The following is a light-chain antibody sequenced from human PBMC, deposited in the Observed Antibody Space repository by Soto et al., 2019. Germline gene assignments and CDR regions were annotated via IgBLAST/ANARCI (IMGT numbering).Light chain of an antibody. CDR3: SSDSPTGVRL. Sequence: QSALTQPASVSGSPGQSITISCTGSPDLVSWYQQHPGSAPKLLIDEDTKRPSAVSERFSGSRSGNTASLTISGRQADDEADYYCSSDSPTGVRLFGGGTQLTVL. CDR1: SPDL. J-gene: IGLJ2*01. V-gene: IGLV2-23*01. CDR2: EDT.